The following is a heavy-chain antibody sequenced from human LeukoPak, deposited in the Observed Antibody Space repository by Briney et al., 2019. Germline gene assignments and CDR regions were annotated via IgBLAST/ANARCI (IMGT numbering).Heavy chain of an antibody. Sequence: PGGSLRLSCAASGFTFSSYWMHWVRQAPGQGLVWVSRMNSDGSSTIYADSVKGRLTISRDNAKNPLYLQINSLRAEDTAVYYCAATFYDSSAYDAFDIWGQGTMVTVSS. D-gene: IGHD3-22*01. J-gene: IGHJ3*02. CDR1: GFTFSSYW. CDR3: AATFYDSSAYDAFDI. CDR2: MNSDGSST. V-gene: IGHV3-74*01.